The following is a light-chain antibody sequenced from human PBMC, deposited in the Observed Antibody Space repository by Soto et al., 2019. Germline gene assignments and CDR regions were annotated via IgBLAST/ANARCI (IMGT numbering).Light chain of an antibody. V-gene: IGKV1-39*01. CDR1: QSIVTY. Sequence: DIQMTQSPSSLSASVGDRVTITCRASQSIVTYLNWYLQKPGKAPKLLIYAASNLQSGVPSRFSGSGSGTDFTLTISSLQPADFATYFCQQRYSTPPWTFGQGTKVEIK. CDR3: QQRYSTPPWT. J-gene: IGKJ1*01. CDR2: AAS.